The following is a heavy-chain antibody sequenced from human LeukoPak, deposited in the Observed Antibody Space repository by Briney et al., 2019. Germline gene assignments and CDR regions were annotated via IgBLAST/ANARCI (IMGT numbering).Heavy chain of an antibody. J-gene: IGHJ4*02. CDR1: GFTVSSNY. V-gene: IGHV3-53*01. Sequence: GGSLRLSCAASGFTVSSNYMTWVRQAPGKGLEWVSLIYSSGSTYYADSVRGRFTISRDHYKNTLYLQMNNLRAEDTAVYYCARSKWLRLLDYWGQGTLVTVSS. CDR2: IYSSGST. CDR3: ARSKWLRLLDY. D-gene: IGHD5-12*01.